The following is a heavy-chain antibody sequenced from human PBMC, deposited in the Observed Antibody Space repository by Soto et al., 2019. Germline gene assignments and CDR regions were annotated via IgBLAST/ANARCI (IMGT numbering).Heavy chain of an antibody. CDR1: GYTFTNYD. D-gene: IGHD1-26*01. CDR2: MNPSNGNT. CDR3: ARFVRHQLPTIDY. Sequence: ASVKVSCKASGYTFTNYDINWVRQATGQGLEWTGWMNPSNGNTGYAQKFQGRVTMTRDTSISTAYMELSSLTSADTAVYYCARFVRHQLPTIDYWGQGALVTVSS. V-gene: IGHV1-8*01. J-gene: IGHJ4*02.